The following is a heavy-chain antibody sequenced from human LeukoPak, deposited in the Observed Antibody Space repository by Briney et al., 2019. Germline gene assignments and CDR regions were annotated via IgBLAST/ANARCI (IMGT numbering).Heavy chain of an antibody. Sequence: GASVKVSCKASRDTFSSYAFSWVRQAPGQGLEWMGAIIPMSGTTHYAQNFQGRVTITSDESTRTVYLEVTSLRSEDTALYYCARSNNVFFAGDHWGQGTLVTVSS. V-gene: IGHV1-69*13. CDR1: RDTFSSYA. CDR3: ARSNNVFFAGDH. CDR2: IIPMSGTT. J-gene: IGHJ4*02. D-gene: IGHD1/OR15-1a*01.